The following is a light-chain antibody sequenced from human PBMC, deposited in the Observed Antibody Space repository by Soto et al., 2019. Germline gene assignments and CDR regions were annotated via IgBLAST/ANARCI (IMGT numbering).Light chain of an antibody. V-gene: IGKV3-15*01. CDR1: QSVGSN. CDR3: QQYTNWPYT. J-gene: IGKJ2*01. Sequence: EIVMTQSPATLSVSPGERASLSCRASQSVGSNLAWYQQTAGQATRRLIYGASTRATGIPARCSGSGSGTEFTLTISSLQSEDFAVYSCQQYTNWPYTFGQGTKLEI. CDR2: GAS.